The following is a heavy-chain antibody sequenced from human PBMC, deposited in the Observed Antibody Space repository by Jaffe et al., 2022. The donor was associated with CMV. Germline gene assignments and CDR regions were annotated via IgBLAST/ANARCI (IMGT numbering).Heavy chain of an antibody. J-gene: IGHJ6*03. D-gene: IGHD3-22*01. Sequence: QVQLVESGGGLVKPGGSLRLSCAASGFTFSDYYMSWIRQAPGKGLEWVSYISSSSSYTNYADSVKGRFTISRDNAKNSLYLQMNSLRAEDTAVYYCARVMYDSSGYYYYYYYMDVWGKGTTVTVSS. CDR1: GFTFSDYY. CDR2: ISSSSSYT. V-gene: IGHV3-11*06. CDR3: ARVMYDSSGYYYYYYYMDV.